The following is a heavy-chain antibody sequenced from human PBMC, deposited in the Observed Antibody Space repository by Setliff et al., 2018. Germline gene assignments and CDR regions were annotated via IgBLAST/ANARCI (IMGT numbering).Heavy chain of an antibody. CDR2: IIHSGST. V-gene: IGHV4-34*01. J-gene: IGHJ6*03. CDR1: GGSFSGYY. Sequence: SETLSLTCAVYGGSFSGYYWSWIRQPPGKRLEWIGEIIHSGSTNYNPSLKSRVTISMDTSKNQFSLKVSSVTAADTAVYYCARGRLREDLLHYYYYHMDVWGKGTTVTVSS. CDR3: ARGRLREDLLHYYYYHMDV. D-gene: IGHD3-22*01.